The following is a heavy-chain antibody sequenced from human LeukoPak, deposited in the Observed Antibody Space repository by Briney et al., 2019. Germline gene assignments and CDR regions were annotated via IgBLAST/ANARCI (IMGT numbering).Heavy chain of an antibody. Sequence: GGSLRLSCAASGFTFSSYGMHWVRQAPGKGLEWVAVISYDGSNKYYADSVKGRFTISRDNAKNSLYLQMNSLRDEDTAVYYCARDLKQQLALGIDYWGQGTLVTVSS. CDR3: ARDLKQQLALGIDY. J-gene: IGHJ4*02. CDR2: ISYDGSNK. CDR1: GFTFSSYG. D-gene: IGHD6-13*01. V-gene: IGHV3-30*03.